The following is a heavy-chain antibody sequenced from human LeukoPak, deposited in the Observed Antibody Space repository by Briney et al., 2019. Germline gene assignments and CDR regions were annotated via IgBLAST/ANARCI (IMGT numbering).Heavy chain of an antibody. CDR1: GFTFSSYS. CDR3: ARAGDYYDSSGYYYADAFDI. J-gene: IGHJ3*02. D-gene: IGHD3-22*01. CDR2: ISSSSSYI. V-gene: IGHV3-21*01. Sequence: GGSLRLSCAASGFTFSSYSMNWVRQAPGKGLEWASSISSSSSYIYYADSVKGRFTISRDNAKNSLYLQMNSLRAEDTAVYYCARAGDYYDSSGYYYADAFDIWGQGTMVTVSS.